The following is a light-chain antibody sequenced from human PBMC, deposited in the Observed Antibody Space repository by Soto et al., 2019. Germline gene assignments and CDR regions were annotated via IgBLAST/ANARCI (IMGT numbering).Light chain of an antibody. CDR1: QSISSY. J-gene: IGKJ2*01. CDR2: AAS. CDR3: QQSYSTPLYT. Sequence: DIQMTQSPSSLSASVGDRVTITCRASQSISSYLNWYKQKPGKAPKLLIYAASSLQSGVPSRFSDSGSGTDFTLTISSLQPEDFATYYCQQSYSTPLYTFGQGTKLEIK. V-gene: IGKV1-39*01.